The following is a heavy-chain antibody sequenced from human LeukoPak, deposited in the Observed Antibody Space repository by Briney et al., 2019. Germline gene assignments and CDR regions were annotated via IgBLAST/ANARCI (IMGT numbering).Heavy chain of an antibody. Sequence: GGSLRLSCAASGFTFSRYAMTWVRQAPGQGLEWVSSIRGAGGASYTDSVKGRFTMSRDNSKDTLYLQMNSLTAEDTAIYYCGRDPNGDYVGAFDFWGQGTLVTVSS. D-gene: IGHD4-17*01. CDR3: GRDPNGDYVGAFDF. J-gene: IGHJ3*01. CDR1: GFTFSRYA. CDR2: IRGAGGA. V-gene: IGHV3-23*01.